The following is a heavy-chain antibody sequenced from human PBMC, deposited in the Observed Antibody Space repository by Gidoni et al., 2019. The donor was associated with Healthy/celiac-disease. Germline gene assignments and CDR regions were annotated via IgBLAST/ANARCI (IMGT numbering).Heavy chain of an antibody. V-gene: IGHV4-34*01. CDR2: INHSGST. J-gene: IGHJ2*01. CDR1: GGSFSGYY. D-gene: IGHD3-3*01. Sequence: QVQLQQWGAGLLKPSETLSLTCAVYGGSFSGYYWSWIRQPPGKGLEWIGEINHSGSTNYNPSLKSRVTISVDTSKNQFSLKLSSVTAADTAVYYCARGAVLRFLEWRPWYFDLWGRGTLVTVSS. CDR3: ARGAVLRFLEWRPWYFDL.